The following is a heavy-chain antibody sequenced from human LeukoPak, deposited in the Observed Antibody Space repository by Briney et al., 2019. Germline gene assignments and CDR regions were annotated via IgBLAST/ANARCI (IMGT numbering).Heavy chain of an antibody. V-gene: IGHV4-4*07. CDR3: VRVAQKLERIAVAGTSEWRTNWYFDL. CDR1: GGSFSSYY. J-gene: IGHJ2*01. Sequence: SETLSLTCTVSGGSFSSYYWSWIRQPAGKGLEWIGRIYTSGSTNYNPSLKSRVTMSVDTSKNQFSLKLSSVTAADTAVYYCVRVAQKLERIAVAGTSEWRTNWYFDLWGRGTLVTVSS. CDR2: IYTSGST. D-gene: IGHD6-19*01.